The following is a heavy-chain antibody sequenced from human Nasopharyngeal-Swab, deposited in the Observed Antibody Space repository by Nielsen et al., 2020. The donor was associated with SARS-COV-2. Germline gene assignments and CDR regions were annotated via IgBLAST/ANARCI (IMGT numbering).Heavy chain of an antibody. J-gene: IGHJ5*02. CDR3: ARGGDPTRVTPTRGLDP. Sequence: GEPLKISCVASGFTFSSYAMSWVRQAPGKGLEWVSAISGSGGSTYYADSVKGRFTISRDNSKNTLYLQMSSLRAEDTAVYFCARGGDPTRVTPTRGLDPWGQGTMVTVSS. V-gene: IGHV3-23*01. CDR1: GFTFSSYA. CDR2: ISGSGGST. D-gene: IGHD3-16*01.